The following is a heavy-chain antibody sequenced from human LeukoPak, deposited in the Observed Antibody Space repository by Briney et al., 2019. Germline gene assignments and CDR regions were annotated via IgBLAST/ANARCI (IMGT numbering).Heavy chain of an antibody. CDR3: AKAGGVKTAALDLDY. CDR2: IYHSGST. V-gene: IGHV4-39*07. Sequence: PSETLSLTCTVSGGSISSSSYYWGWIRQPPGKGLEWIGSIYHSGSTYYNPSLKSRVTISVDTSKNQFSLKLTSVAAADTAVYYCAKAGGVKTAALDLDYWGQGTLVTVSS. J-gene: IGHJ4*02. D-gene: IGHD6-25*01. CDR1: GGSISSSSYY.